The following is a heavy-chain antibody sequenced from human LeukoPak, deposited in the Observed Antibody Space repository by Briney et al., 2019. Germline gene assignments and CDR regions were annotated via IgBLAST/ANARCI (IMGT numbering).Heavy chain of an antibody. J-gene: IGHJ6*02. CDR3: ARDLYCGGDCYGGGVYYYGMDV. D-gene: IGHD2-21*02. Sequence: ASVKVSCKASRGTFSSYAISWVRQAPGQGLEWMGRIIPILGIANYAQKLQGRVTMTTDTYTSTAYMELRSLRSDDTAVYYCARDLYCGGDCYGGGVYYYGMDVWGQGTTVTVSS. CDR1: RGTFSSYA. CDR2: IIPILGIA. V-gene: IGHV1-69*04.